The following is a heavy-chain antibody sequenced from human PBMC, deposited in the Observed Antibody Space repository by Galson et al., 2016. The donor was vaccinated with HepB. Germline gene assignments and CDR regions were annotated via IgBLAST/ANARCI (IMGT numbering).Heavy chain of an antibody. CDR1: GYTFTNYG. CDR3: ARDAFDGSGSYYMEYFFYGMDV. J-gene: IGHJ6*02. Sequence: SVKVSCKASGYTFTNYGISWVRQAPGQGLEWMGWISAYNGDTKYAQKFQGRVTLTTDTSTSTAYMELRSLRSDDTAMYYCARDAFDGSGSYYMEYFFYGMDVWGHGTTVTVSS. V-gene: IGHV1-18*04. CDR2: ISAYNGDT. D-gene: IGHD3-10*01.